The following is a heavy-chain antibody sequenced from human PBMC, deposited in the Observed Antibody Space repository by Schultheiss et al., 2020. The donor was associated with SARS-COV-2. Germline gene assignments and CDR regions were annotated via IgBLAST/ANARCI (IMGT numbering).Heavy chain of an antibody. J-gene: IGHJ4*02. CDR3: ARGTIFGVVIIWSFDY. CDR1: GFTVSSNY. CDR2: IYSGGST. V-gene: IGHV3-53*01. Sequence: GGSLRLSCAASGFTVSSNYMSWVRQAPGKGLEWVSVIYSGGSTYYADSVKGRFTISRDNAKNSLYLQMNSLRAEDTAVYYCARGTIFGVVIIWSFDYWGQGTLVTVSS. D-gene: IGHD3-3*01.